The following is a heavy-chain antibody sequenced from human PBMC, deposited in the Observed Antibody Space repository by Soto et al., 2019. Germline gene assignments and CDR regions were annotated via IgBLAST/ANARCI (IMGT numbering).Heavy chain of an antibody. CDR3: AKDQASGQGSFDS. CDR1: RVTFNIYG. J-gene: IGHJ4*02. Sequence: PGGSLRLSCAAPRVTFNIYGMHWVRQAPDKGLEWVALISYDGSNQYYADSVKGRFTISRDNSKNTLFLQMNSLRADDTAVYYCAKDQASGQGSFDSWGQGTLVTVSS. CDR2: ISYDGSNQ. V-gene: IGHV3-30*18.